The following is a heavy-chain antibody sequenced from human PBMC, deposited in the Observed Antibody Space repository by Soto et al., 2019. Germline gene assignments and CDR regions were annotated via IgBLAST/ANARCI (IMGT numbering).Heavy chain of an antibody. Sequence: GPTLVNPTQTLTPTCTFSGFSLSTSGMCVSWIRQPPGKALEWLARIDWDDDKYYSTSLKTRLTISKDTSKNQVVLTMTNMDPVDTATHYCARISTTVTSFYFDYWGQGTLVTVSS. CDR2: IDWDDDK. CDR1: GFSLSTSGMC. J-gene: IGHJ4*02. V-gene: IGHV2-70*11. D-gene: IGHD4-17*01. CDR3: ARISTTVTSFYFDY.